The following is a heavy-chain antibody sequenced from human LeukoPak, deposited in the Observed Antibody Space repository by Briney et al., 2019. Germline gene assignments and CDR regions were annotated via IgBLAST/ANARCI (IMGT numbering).Heavy chain of an antibody. J-gene: IGHJ4*02. Sequence: GGSLRLSCAASGVTFSSYAMNWVRQAPGQGLEWVSAISGSGGSTYYADSVKGRFTISRDNSKNTLYLQMNSLRAEDTAVYYCAKIPIVVVPGPFDYWGQGTLVTVSS. CDR1: GVTFSSYA. CDR3: AKIPIVVVPGPFDY. V-gene: IGHV3-23*01. CDR2: ISGSGGST. D-gene: IGHD2-21*01.